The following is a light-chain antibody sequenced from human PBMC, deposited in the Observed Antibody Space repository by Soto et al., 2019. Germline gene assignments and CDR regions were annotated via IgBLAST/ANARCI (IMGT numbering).Light chain of an antibody. J-gene: IGKJ4*01. CDR1: QTVSSN. Sequence: EIVMTQSPATLSVSPGERATLSCRASQTVSSNLAGYQQKPGQAPRLLIYGASTRATGIPARFSGSGSGTEFTLTINSLQSEDFALYYCQQYNKWPPLTFGGGTKVEIK. V-gene: IGKV3-15*01. CDR2: GAS. CDR3: QQYNKWPPLT.